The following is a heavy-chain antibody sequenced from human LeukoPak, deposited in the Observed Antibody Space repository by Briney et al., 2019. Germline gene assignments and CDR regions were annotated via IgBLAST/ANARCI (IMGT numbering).Heavy chain of an antibody. V-gene: IGHV3-53*01. CDR3: ARDSDYDSSGYYFPDY. Sequence: GGSLRLSCAASGFTVSSNYMSWVRQAPGKGLEWVSVIYSGGSTYYADSVKGRFTISRDNSKNTLYLQMNSLRAEDTAVYYCARDSDYDSSGYYFPDYWGQGTLVTVSS. CDR2: IYSGGST. D-gene: IGHD3-22*01. CDR1: GFTVSSNY. J-gene: IGHJ4*02.